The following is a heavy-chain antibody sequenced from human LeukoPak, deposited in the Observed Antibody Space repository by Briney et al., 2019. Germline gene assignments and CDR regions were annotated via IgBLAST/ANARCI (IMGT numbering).Heavy chain of an antibody. Sequence: GGSLRLSCAASGFTFSSYAMSWVRQAPGKGLEWVSAISGSGGSTYYADSVKGRFTISRDNSKNTLYLQMNSLRAEDTAVYYCAQAWYYYGSGRPEYYFDYWGQGTLVTLSS. J-gene: IGHJ4*02. CDR3: AQAWYYYGSGRPEYYFDY. CDR2: ISGSGGST. V-gene: IGHV3-23*01. CDR1: GFTFSSYA. D-gene: IGHD3-10*01.